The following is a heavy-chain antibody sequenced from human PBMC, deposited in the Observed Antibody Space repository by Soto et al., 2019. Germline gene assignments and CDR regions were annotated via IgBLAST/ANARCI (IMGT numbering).Heavy chain of an antibody. CDR2: INPGNLNT. CDR1: GYTFNTYV. J-gene: IGHJ5*02. CDR3: ARGVVDLVRLGDLALGNWFDP. D-gene: IGHD3-16*02. Sequence: QVPLLQSGAEVKQPGASVKVSCKTSGYTFNTYVIHWVRQAPGQSLEWMGWINPGNLNTRYSQNFQDRVTIASDTSARTVYMELSSLRSEDTAIYYCARGVVDLVRLGDLALGNWFDPWGQGTLVTVSS. V-gene: IGHV1-3*01.